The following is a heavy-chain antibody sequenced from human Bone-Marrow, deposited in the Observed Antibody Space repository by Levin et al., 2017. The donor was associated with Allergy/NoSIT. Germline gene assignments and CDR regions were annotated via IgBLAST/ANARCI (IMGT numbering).Heavy chain of an antibody. Sequence: GGSLRLSCAASGFTYNNYGLHWVRQAPGKGLEWVAAISYDGSNKYYADSVKGRFSISRDNSKNRLYLQMNSLRAEDTAVYYCTKDRHWEYYYAMEVWGQGTTVTVSS. J-gene: IGHJ6*02. CDR2: ISYDGSNK. V-gene: IGHV3-30*18. CDR3: TKDRHWEYYYAMEV. CDR1: GFTYNNYG. D-gene: IGHD1-26*01.